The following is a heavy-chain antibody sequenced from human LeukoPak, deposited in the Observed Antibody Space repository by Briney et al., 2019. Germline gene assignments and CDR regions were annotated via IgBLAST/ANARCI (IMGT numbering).Heavy chain of an antibody. CDR3: AKDPTSTFPVDY. Sequence: GSLRLSCAASGITFSTYGMHWVRQAPGKGLEWVAFVRYDGSKKYYTNSVKGRFTISRDNSKNTLYLQMNSLRAEDTAVYYCAKDPTSTFPVDYWGQGTLVTVSS. CDR1: GITFSTYG. CDR2: VRYDGSKK. V-gene: IGHV3-30*02. J-gene: IGHJ4*02. D-gene: IGHD2-21*01.